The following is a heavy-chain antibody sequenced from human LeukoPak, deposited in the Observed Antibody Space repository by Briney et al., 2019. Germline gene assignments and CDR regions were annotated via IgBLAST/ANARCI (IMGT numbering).Heavy chain of an antibody. Sequence: PGRSLRLSCAASGFTFSSYGMHWVRQAPGKGLEWVAVISYDGSNKYYADSVKGRFTISRDNSKNTLYLQMNSLRAEDTAVYYCAKDNQVHSSGWYYFDYWGQGTLVTVSS. J-gene: IGHJ4*02. CDR3: AKDNQVHSSGWYYFDY. D-gene: IGHD6-19*01. V-gene: IGHV3-30*18. CDR1: GFTFSSYG. CDR2: ISYDGSNK.